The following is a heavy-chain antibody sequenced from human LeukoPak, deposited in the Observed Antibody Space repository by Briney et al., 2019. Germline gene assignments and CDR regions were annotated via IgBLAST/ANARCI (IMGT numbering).Heavy chain of an antibody. CDR1: GFTFSSYS. Sequence: GGSLRLSCAASGFTFSSYSMNWVRQAPGKGLEWVSSISSSSSYIYYADSVKGRFTISRDNAKNSLYLQMNNLRAEDTAIYYCARPLMYYYGSETYFWFDPWGQGTLVTVSS. CDR2: ISSSSSYI. J-gene: IGHJ5*02. CDR3: ARPLMYYYGSETYFWFDP. D-gene: IGHD3-10*01. V-gene: IGHV3-21*01.